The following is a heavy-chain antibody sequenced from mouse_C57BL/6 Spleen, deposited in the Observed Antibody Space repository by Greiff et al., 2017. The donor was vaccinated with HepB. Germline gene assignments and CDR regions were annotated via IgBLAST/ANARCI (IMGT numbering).Heavy chain of an antibody. Sequence: QVQLQQPGAELVRPGSSVKLSCKASGYTFTSYWMHWVKQRPIQGLEWIGNIDPSDSETNYNQKFKDKATLTVDKSSSTAYMQLSSLTSEDSAVYYCARTIYYGNPYFDYWGQGTTLTVSS. CDR3: ARTIYYGNPYFDY. CDR2: IDPSDSET. D-gene: IGHD2-1*01. CDR1: GYTFTSYW. J-gene: IGHJ2*01. V-gene: IGHV1-52*01.